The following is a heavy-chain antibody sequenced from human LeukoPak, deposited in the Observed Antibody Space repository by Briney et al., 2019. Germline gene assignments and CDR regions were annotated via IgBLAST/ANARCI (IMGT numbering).Heavy chain of an antibody. D-gene: IGHD3-10*01. CDR3: ARVADEFGDYGFDY. Sequence: SETLSLTCAVYGGSLSGYYRSWIRQPPGKGLEWIGEINHSGSTNYNPSLKSRVTISVDTSKNQFSLKLSSVTAADTAVYFCARVADEFGDYGFDYWGQGRLVTVSS. CDR2: INHSGST. J-gene: IGHJ4*02. CDR1: GGSLSGYY. V-gene: IGHV4-34*01.